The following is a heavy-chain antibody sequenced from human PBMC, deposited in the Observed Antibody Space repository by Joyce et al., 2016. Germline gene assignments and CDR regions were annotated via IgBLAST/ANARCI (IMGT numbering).Heavy chain of an antibody. CDR3: ARDRRNAEYDY. Sequence: EVQVVESGGGLVQPGGSLRLSCAVSGFTFRTHAMTWVRQAPGKGLEWVSYIHGTRSIIYYTDSVKGRFTISRDNAKNSLYLQMNSLKAEDTAVYYCARDRRNAEYDYWGQGTLVTVSS. D-gene: IGHD1-1*01. CDR1: GFTFRTHA. J-gene: IGHJ4*02. V-gene: IGHV3-48*01. CDR2: IHGTRSII.